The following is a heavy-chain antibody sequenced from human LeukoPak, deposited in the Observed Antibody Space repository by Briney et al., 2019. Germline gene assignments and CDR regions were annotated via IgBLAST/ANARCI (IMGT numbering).Heavy chain of an antibody. J-gene: IGHJ3*02. CDR1: GFTFSSYS. D-gene: IGHD6-13*01. CDR2: ISSSSSYI. CDR3: ARDLWEEQQLPSDAFDI. Sequence: PGGSLRLSCAASGFTFSSYSMNWVRQAPGKGLEWVSSISSSSSYIYYADSVKGRFTISRDNAKNSLYLQMNSLRAEDMAVYYCARDLWEEQQLPSDAFDIWGQGTMVTVSS. V-gene: IGHV3-21*01.